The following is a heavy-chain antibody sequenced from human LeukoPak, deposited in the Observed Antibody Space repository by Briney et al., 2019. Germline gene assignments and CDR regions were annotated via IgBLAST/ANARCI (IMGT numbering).Heavy chain of an antibody. Sequence: SETLSLTCTVSGGSISSYYWGWIRQPPGKGLEWIGSIYYSGSTYYNPSLKSRVTISVDTSKNQFSLKLSSVTAADTAVYYCARHGGITTIFGVDHWGQGTLVTVSS. CDR3: ARHGGITTIFGVDH. CDR1: GGSISSYY. CDR2: IYYSGST. J-gene: IGHJ4*02. D-gene: IGHD3-3*01. V-gene: IGHV4-39*01.